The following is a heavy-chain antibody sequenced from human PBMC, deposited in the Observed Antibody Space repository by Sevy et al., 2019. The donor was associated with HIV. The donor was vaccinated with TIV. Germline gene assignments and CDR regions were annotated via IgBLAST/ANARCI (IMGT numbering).Heavy chain of an antibody. CDR3: VRAIAAVGSF. J-gene: IGHJ4*02. CDR1: GFTLENYW. D-gene: IGHD6-13*01. Sequence: GGSLKFSFVASGFTLENYWISWVRRPQGKGLEWGANKNPYGNVTYYLDSVKGRFSISRDVARNLLFLQMNTLRVEDTSLYYCVRAIAAVGSFWGQGTLVTVSS. CDR2: KNPYGNVT. V-gene: IGHV3-7*01.